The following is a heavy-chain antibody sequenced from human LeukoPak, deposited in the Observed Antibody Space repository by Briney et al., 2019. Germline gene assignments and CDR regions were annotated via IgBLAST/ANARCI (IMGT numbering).Heavy chain of an antibody. D-gene: IGHD3-22*01. Sequence: GGSLRLSCAGFGFNFSYYYMGWIRPAPGKGLEGVSYISCRGKTIFYAHPVEGRFTLSRDNAKTSLYLQMNSLRAEDTAMYYCGRGSYYDSSGYKYWGQGTLVTVSS. CDR1: GFNFSYYY. CDR2: ISCRGKTI. J-gene: IGHJ4*02. V-gene: IGHV3-11*01. CDR3: GRGSYYDSSGYKY.